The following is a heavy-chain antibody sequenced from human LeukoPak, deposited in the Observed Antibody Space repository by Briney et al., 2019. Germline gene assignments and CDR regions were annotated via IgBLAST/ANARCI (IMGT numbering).Heavy chain of an antibody. CDR1: GFTFSSYA. Sequence: GGSLRLSCAASGFTFSSYAMSWVRQAPGKGLEWVSAIGGSGGSTYYADSVKGRFTISRDNSKNTLYLQMNSLRAEDTAVYYCAKDVMITFGGVANFDYWGQGTLVTVSS. CDR2: IGGSGGST. J-gene: IGHJ4*02. V-gene: IGHV3-23*01. D-gene: IGHD3-16*01. CDR3: AKDVMITFGGVANFDY.